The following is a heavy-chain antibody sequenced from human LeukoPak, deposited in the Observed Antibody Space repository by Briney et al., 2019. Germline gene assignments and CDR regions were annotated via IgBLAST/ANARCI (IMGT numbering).Heavy chain of an antibody. D-gene: IGHD3-22*01. V-gene: IGHV4-39*01. J-gene: IGHJ6*02. CDR3: ARLNYYDSSGYYYVYYYYGMDV. CDR2: IYYSGST. CDR1: GGSISSSSYY. Sequence: SETLSLTCTVSGGSISSSSYYWGWIRQPPGKGLEWMGSIYYSGSTYYNPSLKSRVTISVDTSKNQFSLKLSSVTAADTAVYYCARLNYYDSSGYYYVYYYYGMDVWGQGTTVTVSS.